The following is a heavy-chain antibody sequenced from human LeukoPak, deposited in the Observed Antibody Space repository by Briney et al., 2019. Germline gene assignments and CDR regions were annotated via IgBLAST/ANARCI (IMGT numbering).Heavy chain of an antibody. CDR2: ISSSGGST. CDR1: GFTFSSYA. J-gene: IGHJ6*03. CDR3: AKLRVDIVVVPAAISPPPEATYYYMDV. Sequence: GGSLRLSYAASGFTFSSYAMSWVRQALGKGLEWVSAISSSGGSTYYADSVKGRFTISRDNSKNTLYLQMNSLRAEDTAVYYCAKLRVDIVVVPAAISPPPEATYYYMDVWGRGTTVTVSS. D-gene: IGHD2-2*02. V-gene: IGHV3-23*01.